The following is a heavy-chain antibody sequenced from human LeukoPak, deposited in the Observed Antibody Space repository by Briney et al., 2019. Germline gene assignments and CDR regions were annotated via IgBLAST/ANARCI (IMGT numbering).Heavy chain of an antibody. Sequence: RGSLRLSCAASGFTFSSYSMNWVRQAPGNGLEWVASINSSSSYIYYADSVKGRFTISRDNAKNSLYLQMNGLRAEDTAVYYCARDSSRDYIAAAGTGACDYWGQGTLVTVSS. J-gene: IGHJ4*02. CDR3: ARDSSRDYIAAAGTGACDY. CDR2: INSSSSYI. CDR1: GFTFSSYS. V-gene: IGHV3-21*01. D-gene: IGHD6-13*01.